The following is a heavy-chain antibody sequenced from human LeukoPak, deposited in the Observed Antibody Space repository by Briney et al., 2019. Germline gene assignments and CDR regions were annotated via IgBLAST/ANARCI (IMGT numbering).Heavy chain of an antibody. CDR3: ARSVSGPRTYYYYGMDV. CDR1: GGSISSYY. D-gene: IGHD1-14*01. J-gene: IGHJ6*02. Sequence: PSETLSLTCTVSGGSISSYYWSWIRQPPGKGLEWIGYIYYSGSTNYNPSLKSRVTISVDTSKNQFSLKLSSVTAADTAVYYCARSVSGPRTYYYYGMDVWGQGTTVTVSS. V-gene: IGHV4-59*08. CDR2: IYYSGST.